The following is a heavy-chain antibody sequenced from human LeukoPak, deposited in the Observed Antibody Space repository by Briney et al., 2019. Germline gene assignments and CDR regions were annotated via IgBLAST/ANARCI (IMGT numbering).Heavy chain of an antibody. CDR3: TTNYGSGSPFDY. V-gene: IGHV3-15*01. J-gene: IGHJ4*02. Sequence: GGSLRLSCAASGFTFSNAWMSWVRQAPGKGREWVGRIKSKTDGGTTDYAAPVKGRFTISRDDSKNTLCLQMNSLKTEDTAVYYCTTNYGSGSPFDYWGQGTLVTVSS. CDR2: IKSKTDGGTT. D-gene: IGHD3-10*01. CDR1: GFTFSNAW.